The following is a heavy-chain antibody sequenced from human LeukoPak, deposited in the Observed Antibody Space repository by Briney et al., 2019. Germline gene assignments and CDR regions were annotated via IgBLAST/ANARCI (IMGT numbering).Heavy chain of an antibody. CDR2: INPSGGST. D-gene: IGHD1-26*01. Sequence: ASVRVSCKASGYTFTTYYMHWVRQAPGQGLEWMGIINPSGGSTSYAQKFQGRVTMTRDTSTSTVYMELSSLRSEDTAVYYCATSETVGTTTGRRVLDYWGQGTLVTVSS. J-gene: IGHJ4*02. CDR1: GYTFTTYY. CDR3: ATSETVGTTTGRRVLDY. V-gene: IGHV1-46*01.